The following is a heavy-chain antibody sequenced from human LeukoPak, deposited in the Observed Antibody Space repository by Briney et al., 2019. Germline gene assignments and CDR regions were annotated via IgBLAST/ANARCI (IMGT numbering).Heavy chain of an antibody. D-gene: IGHD1-14*01. CDR3: ARTGLPHEYNWFDP. V-gene: IGHV1-69*04. Sequence: ASVKVSCKASGGTFSSYAISWVRQAPGQGLEWMGRIIPILGIANYAQKFQGRVTITVDKSTSTAYMELSSLRSEDTAVYYCARTGLPHEYNWFDPWGQGTLVTVSS. CDR2: IIPILGIA. CDR1: GGTFSSYA. J-gene: IGHJ5*02.